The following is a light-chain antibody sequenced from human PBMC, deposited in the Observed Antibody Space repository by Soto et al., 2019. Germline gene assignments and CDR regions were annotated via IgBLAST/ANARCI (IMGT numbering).Light chain of an antibody. CDR2: DVF. J-gene: IGLJ1*01. V-gene: IGLV2-8*01. Sequence: QSALTQPPSASGSPGQSVTISCSGTSSGIGGYNYVSWYQQHPGKAPKLMIYDVFKRPSGVPDRFSGSKSGNTASLTVSGLHAEDEAHYYCTSYAGSNNVCVFGTGTKLTVL. CDR1: SSGIGGYNY. CDR3: TSYAGSNNVCV.